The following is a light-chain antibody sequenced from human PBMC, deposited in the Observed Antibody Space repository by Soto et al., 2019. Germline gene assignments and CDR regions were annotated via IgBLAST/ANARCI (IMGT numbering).Light chain of an antibody. CDR1: QTVASNY. V-gene: IGKV3-20*01. J-gene: IGKJ1*01. CDR3: QQYINSRWT. Sequence: EIVLTQSPGTLSLSPGERATLSCRATQTVASNYFAWYQQKPGQAPRLLMNGASSRATGVPDRFSGSGSGTDFTLTISSLEPEDVGVYYCQQYINSRWTFGQGTKVDI. CDR2: GAS.